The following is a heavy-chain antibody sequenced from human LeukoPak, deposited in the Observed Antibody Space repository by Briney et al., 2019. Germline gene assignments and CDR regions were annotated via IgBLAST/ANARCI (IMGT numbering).Heavy chain of an antibody. V-gene: IGHV1-2*02. D-gene: IGHD3-10*01. Sequence: ASVKVSCKASGYTFTSYYMHWVRQAPGQGLEWMGWINPNSGGTNYAQKFQGRVTMTRDTSISTAYMELSRLRSDDTAVYYCARGAWFGELLLGDYWGQGTLVTVSS. J-gene: IGHJ4*02. CDR1: GYTFTSYY. CDR2: INPNSGGT. CDR3: ARGAWFGELLLGDY.